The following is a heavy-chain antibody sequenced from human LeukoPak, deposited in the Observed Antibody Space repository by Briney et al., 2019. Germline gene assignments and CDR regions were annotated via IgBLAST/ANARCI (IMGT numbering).Heavy chain of an antibody. D-gene: IGHD1-14*01. CDR2: IKEDGRSQ. CDR3: ARDGRYNPYGMDV. J-gene: IGHJ6*02. V-gene: IGHV3-7*03. Sequence: GGSLRLSCVASGFTFSHSWMTWVRQAPGKGLEWVGHIKEDGRSQNYADSVKGRFTISRDNAKNSLYLQMNSLRAEDTAVYYCARDGRYNPYGMDVWGQGTTVTVS. CDR1: GFTFSHSW.